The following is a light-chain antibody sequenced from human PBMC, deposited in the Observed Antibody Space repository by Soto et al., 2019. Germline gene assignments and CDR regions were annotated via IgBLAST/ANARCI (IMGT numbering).Light chain of an antibody. CDR1: SSDVGSYNY. Sequence: QSVLTQPASVSGSPGQSITISCTGTSSDVGSYNYVSWYQLHPGKAPKLMIYEVSNRPSGVSNRFSGSKSGDTASLTISGLQAEDEADYYCSSYTTGTTLYVFGTGTKSPS. CDR2: EVS. CDR3: SSYTTGTTLYV. J-gene: IGLJ1*01. V-gene: IGLV2-14*01.